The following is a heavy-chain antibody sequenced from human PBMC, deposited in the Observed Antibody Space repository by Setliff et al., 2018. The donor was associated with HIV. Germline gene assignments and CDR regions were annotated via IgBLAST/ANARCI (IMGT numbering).Heavy chain of an antibody. D-gene: IGHD2-8*01. CDR3: ASLKTSEYVLLDY. CDR2: IYYSGST. Sequence: SETLSLTCTVSGGSINSGGFYWTWIRQHPKKGLEWIGYIYYSGSTNYNPSLKSRVTISVDTSKNQFSLKLSSVTAADTAVYYCASLKTSEYVLLDYWGQGTLVTVSS. V-gene: IGHV4-31*03. CDR1: GGSINSGGFY. J-gene: IGHJ4*02.